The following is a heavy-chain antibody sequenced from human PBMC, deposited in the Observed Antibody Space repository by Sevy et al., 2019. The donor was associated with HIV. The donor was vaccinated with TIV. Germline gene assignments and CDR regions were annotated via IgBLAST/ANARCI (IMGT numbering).Heavy chain of an antibody. D-gene: IGHD6-13*01. CDR2: SGSGGNT. J-gene: IGHJ3*02. V-gene: IGHV3-23*01. Sequence: GGSLRLSCAASGFTFSSYAMNWVRQAPGKGLEWVSSGSGGNTYYADSVKGRFTISRDSSKKTVSLQMNSLRAEDSAIYYCAKGTLIGAAGLDAFDIWGQGTKVTVSS. CDR3: AKGTLIGAAGLDAFDI. CDR1: GFTFSSYA.